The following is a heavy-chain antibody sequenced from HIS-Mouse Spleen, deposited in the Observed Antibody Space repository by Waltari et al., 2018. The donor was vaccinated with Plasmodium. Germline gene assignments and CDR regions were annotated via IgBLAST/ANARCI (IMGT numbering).Heavy chain of an antibody. Sequence: QVQLVQSGAEVKKPGASVKVSCKASGYTFTGSYMHWVRQAPGQGREWMGWSNPDSGDTNYAQKFQGRVTMTRDTSISTAYMELSRLRSDDTAVYYCARVLGYKAAAGTFVEYFQHWGQGTLVTVSS. CDR1: GYTFTGSY. CDR3: ARVLGYKAAAGTFVEYFQH. CDR2: SNPDSGDT. J-gene: IGHJ1*01. V-gene: IGHV1-2*02. D-gene: IGHD6-13*01.